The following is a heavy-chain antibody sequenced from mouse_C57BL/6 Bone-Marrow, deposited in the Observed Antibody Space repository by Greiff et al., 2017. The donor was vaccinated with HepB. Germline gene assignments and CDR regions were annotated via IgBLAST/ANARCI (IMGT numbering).Heavy chain of an antibody. CDR1: GYTFTSYG. V-gene: IGHV1-81*01. D-gene: IGHD1-1*01. CDR3: ATYYYGSSHFDY. CDR2: IYPRSGNT. J-gene: IGHJ2*01. Sequence: QVQLQQSGAELARPGASVKLSCKASGYTFTSYGISWVKQRTGQGLEWIGEIYPRSGNTYYNEKFKGKATLTADKSSSTAYMELRSLTSEDSAVYFCATYYYGSSHFDYWGHGTTLTVSS.